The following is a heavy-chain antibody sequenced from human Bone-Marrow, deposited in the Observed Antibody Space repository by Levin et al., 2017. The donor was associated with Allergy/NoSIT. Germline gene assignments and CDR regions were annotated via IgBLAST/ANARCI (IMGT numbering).Heavy chain of an antibody. J-gene: IGHJ5*02. D-gene: IGHD3-3*02. V-gene: IGHV3-30*03. CDR2: ITYDGTEK. CDR3: ATHLHP. Sequence: LGESLKISCTASGFIFNSYGMHWVRQTPGKGLEWVAIITYDGTEKYYADSVQGRFTISRDNSKNTLYLEMNSLTMEDTAIYFCATHLHPWGQGTLVSVSS. CDR1: GFIFNSYG.